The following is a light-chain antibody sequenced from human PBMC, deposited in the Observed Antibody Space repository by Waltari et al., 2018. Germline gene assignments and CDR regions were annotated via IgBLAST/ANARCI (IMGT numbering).Light chain of an antibody. V-gene: IGLV2-14*01. CDR2: DVN. J-gene: IGLJ2*01. CDR3: SSPSTNNVVV. CDR1: SGDIGGSDF. Sequence: QSALTQPASVYASPGQAITSSCTGTSGDIGGSDFASWYQHHPGRAPKVLIFDVNHRPSGISDRFSGSKSGNTASLTISGLQAEDDADYYCSSPSTNNVVVFGGGTKVTVL.